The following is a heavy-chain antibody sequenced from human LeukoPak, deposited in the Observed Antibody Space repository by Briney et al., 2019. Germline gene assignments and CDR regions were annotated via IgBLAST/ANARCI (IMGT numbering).Heavy chain of an antibody. D-gene: IGHD1-1*01. Sequence: SETLSLTCTVSGGSITSNFWSWIRQPAGKGLQWIGYLYNSGSTSYNPSLKSRATISGDTSKNQFSLRLNSVTAADTAVYYCARAQPNWNPPDYWGQGTLVTVSS. CDR1: GGSITSNF. J-gene: IGHJ4*02. V-gene: IGHV4-59*08. CDR3: ARAQPNWNPPDY. CDR2: LYNSGST.